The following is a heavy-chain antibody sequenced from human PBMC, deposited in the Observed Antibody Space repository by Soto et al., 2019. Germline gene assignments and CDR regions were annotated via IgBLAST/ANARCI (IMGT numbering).Heavy chain of an antibody. J-gene: IGHJ6*02. CDR1: GDSVSGGYY. V-gene: IGHV4-31*03. Sequence: QVQLQESGPGLVKPSQTLSLTCTVSGDSVSGGYYWSWVRQRPRKGLEWIGYVSPIGTPYYSPSHNXXVSISIDTSKNPLSLEVRSVTAADTAVYYCARDRGSSGMDVWGQGTTVTVSS. CDR3: ARDRGSSGMDV. CDR2: VSPIGTP.